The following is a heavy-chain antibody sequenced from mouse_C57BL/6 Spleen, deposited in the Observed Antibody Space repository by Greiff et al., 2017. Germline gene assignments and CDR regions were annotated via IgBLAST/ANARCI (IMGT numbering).Heavy chain of an antibody. D-gene: IGHD2-5*01. J-gene: IGHJ2*01. CDR2: IDPETGGT. V-gene: IGHV1-15*01. CDR1: GYTFTDYE. CDR3: TRSRNSNYFDY. Sequence: QVQLQQSGAELVRPGASVTLSCKASGYTFTDYEMHWVKQTPVHGLEWIGAIDPETGGTAYNQKFKGKAILTADKSSSTAYMELRSLTSEDSAVYYCTRSRNSNYFDYWGQGTTLTVSS.